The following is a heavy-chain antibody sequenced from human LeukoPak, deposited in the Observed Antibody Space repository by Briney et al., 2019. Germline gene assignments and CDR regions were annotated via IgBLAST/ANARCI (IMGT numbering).Heavy chain of an antibody. Sequence: PGGSLKISCKGSGYSFTSYWIGWVRQMPGKGLEWMGIIYPGDSETRYSPSFQGQVTISADKSISTTYLQWTSLKASDTAIYYCATTSRYFDHWGQGTLVTVSP. CDR2: IYPGDSET. J-gene: IGHJ4*02. V-gene: IGHV5-51*01. CDR3: ATTSRYFDH. CDR1: GYSFTSYW. D-gene: IGHD6-6*01.